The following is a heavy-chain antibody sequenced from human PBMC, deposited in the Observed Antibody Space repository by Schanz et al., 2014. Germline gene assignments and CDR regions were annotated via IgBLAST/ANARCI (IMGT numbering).Heavy chain of an antibody. Sequence: QVQLVESGGGVVQPGRSLRLSCAASGFTFSNHALSWVRQAPGKGLEWVSYISSSGSTIYYADSVKGRFTISRDNAKNSLYLQMSSLRDGDTAVYYCASVIMVAGNHRDGRDVWGQGTTVIVSS. CDR1: GFTFSNHA. CDR2: ISSSGSTI. V-gene: IGHV3-11*01. CDR3: ASVIMVAGNHRDGRDV. D-gene: IGHD6-19*01. J-gene: IGHJ6*02.